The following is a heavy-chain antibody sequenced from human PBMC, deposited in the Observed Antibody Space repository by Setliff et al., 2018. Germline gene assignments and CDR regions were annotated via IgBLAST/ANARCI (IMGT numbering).Heavy chain of an antibody. V-gene: IGHV1-69*05. CDR3: VREGVDSRSSTDYRYYMDV. CDR2: TIPIFGTT. CDR1: GGTFSSYG. D-gene: IGHD3-22*01. Sequence: GASVKVSCKASGGTFSSYGISWVRQAPGQGLEWMGGTIPIFGTTDYAQKFRGRVTIITDESTSTAFMQLSSLRSDDTAVYYCVREGVDSRSSTDYRYYMDVWGKGITVTVSS. J-gene: IGHJ6*03.